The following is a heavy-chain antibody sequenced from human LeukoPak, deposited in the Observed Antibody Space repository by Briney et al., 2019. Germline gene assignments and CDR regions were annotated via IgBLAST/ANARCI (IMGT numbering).Heavy chain of an antibody. CDR2: ISSDGKST. J-gene: IGHJ4*02. CDR3: TRERYCSGRGCSLHDFEH. CDR1: GFTFSLYW. D-gene: IGHD2-15*01. Sequence: GGSLRLSCAASGFTFSLYWMHWVRQAPGTGLEWVSRISSDGKSTIYADSVKGRFTISRDNAKNTLYLQMNSLRAEDTAVYFCTRERYCSGRGCSLHDFEHWGQGTLVTVSS. V-gene: IGHV3-74*01.